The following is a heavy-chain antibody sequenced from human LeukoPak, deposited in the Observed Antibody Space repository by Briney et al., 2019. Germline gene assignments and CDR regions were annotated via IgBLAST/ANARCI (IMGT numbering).Heavy chain of an antibody. Sequence: SETLSLTCTVSGGSISSYYWNWIRQSPGKGLEWIGNIHYSGSSVYNPSLKSRGTISIDTSRKQFFLKLNSVTAADTAVYFCALAPNSNWFDFWGPGTLVTVSS. CDR2: IHYSGSS. V-gene: IGHV4-59*03. J-gene: IGHJ5*01. CDR3: ALAPNSNWFDF. D-gene: IGHD2-8*01. CDR1: GGSISSYY.